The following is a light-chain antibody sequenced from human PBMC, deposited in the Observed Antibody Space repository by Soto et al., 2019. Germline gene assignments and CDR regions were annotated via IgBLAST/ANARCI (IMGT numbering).Light chain of an antibody. CDR1: SSDIGAYDY. CDR2: EVR. CDR3: SSYPRSSPRV. Sequence: QSALAQPASVSGSLGPSIAISCTGTSSDIGAYDYVSWYQQFPAKPPQLIIYEVRHRPSGVTDRFSGSKSVNTSTLTISMLQAEDEADYYCSSYPRSSPRVFGTGTKVTVL. V-gene: IGLV2-14*03. J-gene: IGLJ1*01.